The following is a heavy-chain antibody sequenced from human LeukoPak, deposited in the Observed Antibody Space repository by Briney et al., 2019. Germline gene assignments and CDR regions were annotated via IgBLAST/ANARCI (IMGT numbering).Heavy chain of an antibody. V-gene: IGHV4-4*07. Sequence: SETLSLTCTVSGGSISSYYWSWIRQPAGKGLEWIGRIYTSGSTNYNPSLKSRVTMSVDTSKNQFSLKLSSVTAADTAVYYCARVGRLGRGSFKEVFDYWGQGTLVTVSS. CDR1: GGSISSYY. CDR2: IYTSGST. D-gene: IGHD1-26*01. J-gene: IGHJ4*02. CDR3: ARVGRLGRGSFKEVFDY.